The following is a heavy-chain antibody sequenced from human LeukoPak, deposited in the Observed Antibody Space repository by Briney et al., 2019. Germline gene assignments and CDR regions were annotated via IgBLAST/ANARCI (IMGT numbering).Heavy chain of an antibody. J-gene: IGHJ4*02. Sequence: GGSLRLSCAASGFTFSSYAMSWVRQAPGKGLEWVPAISGSGGSTYYADSVKGRFTISRDNSKNTLYLQMNSLRAEDTAVYYCAKVGDYYDSSGPFDYWGQGTLVTVSS. CDR3: AKVGDYYDSSGPFDY. V-gene: IGHV3-23*01. D-gene: IGHD3-22*01. CDR2: ISGSGGST. CDR1: GFTFSSYA.